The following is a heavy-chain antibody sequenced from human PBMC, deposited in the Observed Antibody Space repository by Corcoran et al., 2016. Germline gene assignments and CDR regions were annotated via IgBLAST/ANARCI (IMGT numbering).Heavy chain of an antibody. CDR1: GYSFTSYG. CDR3: AILPRNVAGSSGWSPDKNYYCGMDV. CDR2: ISAYNGNT. J-gene: IGHJ6*02. V-gene: IGHV1-18*01. D-gene: IGHD6-19*01. Sequence: QVQLVQSGAEVKKPGASVKVSCKASGYSFTSYGISWVRQAPGQGLEWMGWISAYNGNTNYAQKLQGRVTMTTDTSTSTASMELRSLRSDDTAGYDWAILPRNVAGSSGWSPDKNYYCGMDVWGQGTTVTVSS.